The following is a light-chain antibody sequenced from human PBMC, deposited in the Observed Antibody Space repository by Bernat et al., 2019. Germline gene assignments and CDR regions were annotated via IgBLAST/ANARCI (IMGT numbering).Light chain of an antibody. V-gene: IGLV2-11*01. J-gene: IGLJ2*01. CDR2: DFR. Sequence: QSALAQPRSVSGSPGQSVVISCTGTRSDVGGYNYVSWSQHHPGKAPKVILYDFRKRPSGVPDRFSGSKFGSTASLTISGLQAEDEANYYCASFAGSFKVIFGGGTELTVL. CDR3: ASFAGSFKVI. CDR1: RSDVGGYNY.